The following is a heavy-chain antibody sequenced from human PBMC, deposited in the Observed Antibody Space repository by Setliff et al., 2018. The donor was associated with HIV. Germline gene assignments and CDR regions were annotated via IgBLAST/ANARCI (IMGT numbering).Heavy chain of an antibody. D-gene: IGHD3-10*01. CDR3: AGPYYYGLGNIT. CDR2: IYNRGST. CDR1: GYAISRGYY. V-gene: IGHV4-38-2*01. J-gene: IGHJ4*02. Sequence: SEPLSLICAVSGYAISRGYYWGWIRRPPGKGLEWIGSIYNRGSTYYNPSLKSRVTISVDTSKTHFSLRLSSVTAADTAMYYCAGPYYYGLGNITWGQGTQVTVSS.